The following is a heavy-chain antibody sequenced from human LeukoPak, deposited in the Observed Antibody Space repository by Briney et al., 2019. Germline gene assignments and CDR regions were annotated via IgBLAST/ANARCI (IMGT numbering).Heavy chain of an antibody. CDR3: ARGLRATVFDPSDL. D-gene: IGHD1-26*01. Sequence: GGSLRLSCAASGFTFDDYGMSWVRQAPVKGLEWVSGINWNGGSTTYADSVKGRFTISRDNAQNSLYLQMNSLRAEDTAFYYCARGLRATVFDPSDLWGQGTMVSVSS. CDR2: INWNGGST. CDR1: GFTFDDYG. J-gene: IGHJ3*01. V-gene: IGHV3-20*04.